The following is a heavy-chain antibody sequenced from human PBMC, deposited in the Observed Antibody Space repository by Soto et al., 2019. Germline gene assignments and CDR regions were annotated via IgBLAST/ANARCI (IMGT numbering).Heavy chain of an antibody. J-gene: IGHJ5*02. CDR1: GGSILSRNC. V-gene: IGHV4-4*02. CDR2: IHHSGST. D-gene: IGHD6-6*01. Sequence: PSEPLSLTCAVSGGSILSRNCWSIMRHPSGKGLEWIGYIHHSGSTLYNPSLKSRVTISVDKSKNQFSLKLSSVTAADTAVYYCARPRRAARREDWYNWFEPWGQGTLVTVSS. CDR3: ARPRRAARREDWYNWFEP.